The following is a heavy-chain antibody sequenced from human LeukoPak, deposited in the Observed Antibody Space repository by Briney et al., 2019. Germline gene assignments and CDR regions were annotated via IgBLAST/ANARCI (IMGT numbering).Heavy chain of an antibody. V-gene: IGHV3-30*02. J-gene: IGHJ4*02. D-gene: IGHD2-15*01. Sequence: GGSLRLSCAASGFTFSSYGMHWVRQAPGKGLEWVAFIRYDGSNKYYADSVKGRFTISRDNAKNSLYLQMNSLRAEDTAVYYCARGVYCSGGSCYFDYWGQGTLVTVSS. CDR2: IRYDGSNK. CDR3: ARGVYCSGGSCYFDY. CDR1: GFTFSSYG.